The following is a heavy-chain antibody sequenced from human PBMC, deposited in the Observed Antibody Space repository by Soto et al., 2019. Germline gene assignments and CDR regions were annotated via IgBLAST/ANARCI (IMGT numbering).Heavy chain of an antibody. Sequence: EVQLVESGGGLVQPGRSLRLSCAASGFSFDDYAMHWVRQAPGKGLEWVSGVSWNSGIIGYAASVEGRFNISRDNTKNSMYLKMNSLSDQDTDLYYCAKLLGSNGWFAPWGQGTLVTVSS. J-gene: IGHJ5*02. CDR3: AKLLGSNGWFAP. CDR2: VSWNSGII. D-gene: IGHD6-25*01. V-gene: IGHV3-9*01. CDR1: GFSFDDYA.